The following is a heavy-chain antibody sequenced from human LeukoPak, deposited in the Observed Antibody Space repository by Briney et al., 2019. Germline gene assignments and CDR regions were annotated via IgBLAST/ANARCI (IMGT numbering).Heavy chain of an antibody. CDR3: ATACHTVGATTEDYYYYYMDV. J-gene: IGHJ6*03. CDR2: IIPIFGTA. Sequence: ASVKVSCKASGGTFSSYAISWVRQAPGQGLEWMGGIIPIFGTANHAQKFQGRVTITTDESTSTAYMELSSLRSEDTAVYYCATACHTVGATTEDYYYYYMDVWGKGTTVTVSS. CDR1: GGTFSSYA. D-gene: IGHD1-26*01. V-gene: IGHV1-69*05.